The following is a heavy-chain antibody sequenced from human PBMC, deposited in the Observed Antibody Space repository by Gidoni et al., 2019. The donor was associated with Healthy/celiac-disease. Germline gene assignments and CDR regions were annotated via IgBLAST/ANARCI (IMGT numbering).Heavy chain of an antibody. Sequence: EVQLLESGGGLVQPGGSLRLACAASGFTFSRYDMSWVRQSPGKGLGWVSVIMGSGGSTYYADSLKGRCTISRDNSQNTLYLQMNSLRAEDTAVYYCAKDLQGAAMEGAFDYWGQGTLVTVSS. CDR3: AKDLQGAAMEGAFDY. J-gene: IGHJ4*02. D-gene: IGHD2-2*01. CDR2: IMGSGGST. V-gene: IGHV3-23*01. CDR1: GFTFSRYD.